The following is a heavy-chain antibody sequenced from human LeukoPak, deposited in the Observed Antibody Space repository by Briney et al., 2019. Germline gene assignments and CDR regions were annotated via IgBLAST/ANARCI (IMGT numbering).Heavy chain of an antibody. CDR3: VAAGPDYYFSYGMDV. CDR2: INGGNGKT. Sequence: ASVKVSCKASGYTFTTYAIYWVRQAPGQRLEWMGWINGGNGKTKYSQKFQGRVTITRDTSASTAYMELSSLRSEVTAVYYCVAAGPDYYFSYGMDVWGQGTTVTVSS. V-gene: IGHV1-3*01. J-gene: IGHJ6*02. CDR1: GYTFTTYA. D-gene: IGHD6-13*01.